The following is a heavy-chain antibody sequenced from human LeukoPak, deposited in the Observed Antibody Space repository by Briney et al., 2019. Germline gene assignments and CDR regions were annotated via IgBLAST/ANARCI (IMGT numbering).Heavy chain of an antibody. CDR1: AHAFTSYG. CDR2: ISPYNGQT. V-gene: IGHV1-18*01. Sequence: SVNVSSKTSAHAFTSYGISWVRQAPRRGLEWMGWISPYNGQTNYAQNFQGRVTMTTDTSTSAAYLELRTLRSGDAAVYYCARGANYYDTSGSFDYWGQGTLVTVSS. D-gene: IGHD3-22*01. J-gene: IGHJ4*02. CDR3: ARGANYYDTSGSFDY.